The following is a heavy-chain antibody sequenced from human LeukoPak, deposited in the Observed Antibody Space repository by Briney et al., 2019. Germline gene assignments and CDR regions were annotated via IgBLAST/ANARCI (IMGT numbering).Heavy chain of an antibody. D-gene: IGHD6-19*01. CDR3: ARYYSGWYYFDY. Sequence: ASVKVSCKASGGTFSSYAISWVRQAPGQGLEWMGGIVPIFGTANYAQKFQGRVTITADESTSTAYMELSSLRSEDTAVYYCARYYSGWYYFDYWGQGTLVTVSS. V-gene: IGHV1-69*13. J-gene: IGHJ4*02. CDR2: IVPIFGTA. CDR1: GGTFSSYA.